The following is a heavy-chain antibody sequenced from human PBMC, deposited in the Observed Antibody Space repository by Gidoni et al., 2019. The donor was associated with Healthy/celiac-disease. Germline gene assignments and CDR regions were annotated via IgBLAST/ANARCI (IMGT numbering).Heavy chain of an antibody. J-gene: IGHJ4*02. CDR3: ARGRLMVPTNPRNFDY. D-gene: IGHD2-8*01. CDR2: INHSGST. CDR1: GGSFSGYY. Sequence: QVQLQQWGAGLLKPSETLSLTCAVYGGSFSGYYWGWIRQPPGKGLEWIGEINHSGSTNYNPSLKSRVTISVDTSKNQFSLKLSSVTAADTAVYYCARGRLMVPTNPRNFDYWGQGTLVTVSS. V-gene: IGHV4-34*01.